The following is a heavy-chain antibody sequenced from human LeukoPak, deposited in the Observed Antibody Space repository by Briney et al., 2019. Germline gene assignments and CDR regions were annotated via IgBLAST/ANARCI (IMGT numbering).Heavy chain of an antibody. CDR1: GFTFSSYA. J-gene: IGHJ4*02. Sequence: GGSLRLSHAASGFTFSSYAMSWVRQAPGKGLEWVSAISGSGGSTYYADSVKGRLTISRDNSKNTLYLQMNSLRAEDTAVYYCAKGRWATPQYYFDYWEQGTLVTVSS. V-gene: IGHV3-23*01. CDR3: AKGRWATPQYYFDY. CDR2: ISGSGGST. D-gene: IGHD4-23*01.